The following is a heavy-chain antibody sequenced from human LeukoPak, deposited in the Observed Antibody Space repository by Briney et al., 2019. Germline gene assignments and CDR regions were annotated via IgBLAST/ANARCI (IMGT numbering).Heavy chain of an antibody. Sequence: GGSLRLSCAASGFTFSSYAMHWVRQAPGKGLEWVGRIKRESDGGTAEYPAPVKGRFTISRDDSKNTLYLQMTSLRTEDTAVYYCTTWGIWGQGTMVTVSS. CDR1: GFTFSSYA. CDR3: TTWGI. J-gene: IGHJ3*02. CDR2: IKRESDGGTA. D-gene: IGHD7-27*01. V-gene: IGHV3-15*01.